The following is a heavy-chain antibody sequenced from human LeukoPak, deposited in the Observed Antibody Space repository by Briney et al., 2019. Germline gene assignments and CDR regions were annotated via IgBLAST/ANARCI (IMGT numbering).Heavy chain of an antibody. CDR1: GGSISSGYY. J-gene: IGHJ3*02. D-gene: IGHD3-16*01. Sequence: SETLSLTCTVSGGSISSGYYWGWIRQPPGKGLEWIGSIYHSGSTYYNPSLKSRVTISVDTSKNQFSLKLSSVTAADTAVYYCASYTDAFDIWGQGTMVTVSS. CDR2: IYHSGST. CDR3: ASYTDAFDI. V-gene: IGHV4-38-2*02.